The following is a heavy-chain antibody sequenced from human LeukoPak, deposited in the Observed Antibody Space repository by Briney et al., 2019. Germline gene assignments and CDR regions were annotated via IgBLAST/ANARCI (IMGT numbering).Heavy chain of an antibody. CDR2: ISSRSDTI. Sequence: PGGSLRLSCAASGFTFSDYYMSWIRQAPGEGPEWLSHISSRSDTIYYADSVKGRFVISRDNAKNSLYLQMNSLRAEDTAVYYCARDLYQYYYDSSGFDYWGQGTLVTVSS. V-gene: IGHV3-11*04. J-gene: IGHJ4*02. CDR3: ARDLYQYYYDSSGFDY. D-gene: IGHD3-22*01. CDR1: GFTFSDYY.